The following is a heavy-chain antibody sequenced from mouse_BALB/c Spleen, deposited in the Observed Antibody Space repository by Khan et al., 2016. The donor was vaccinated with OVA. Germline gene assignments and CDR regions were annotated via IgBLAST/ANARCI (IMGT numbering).Heavy chain of an antibody. Sequence: EVKLLESGPGLVKPSQSLSLTCTVTGYSITSGYAWNWIRQFPGNKLEWMGYISYSGVTSYTPSLKSRISITRDTSKNQSFLQLTSVTTEDTATYYCARGNYYGYYFDYWGQGTTLTVSS. D-gene: IGHD1-1*01. V-gene: IGHV3-2*02. CDR1: GYSITSGYA. J-gene: IGHJ2*01. CDR3: ARGNYYGYYFDY. CDR2: ISYSGVT.